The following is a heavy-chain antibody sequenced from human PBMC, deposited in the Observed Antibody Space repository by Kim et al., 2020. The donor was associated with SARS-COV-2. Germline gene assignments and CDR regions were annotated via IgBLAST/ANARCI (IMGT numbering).Heavy chain of an antibody. CDR3: TRDRIAVAHILTKGLENYYYYGMDV. D-gene: IGHD6-19*01. J-gene: IGHJ6*02. CDR1: GFTLGDYA. V-gene: IGHV3-49*03. Sequence: GGSLRLSCTAPGFTLGDYAMSWFRQAPGKGLEWVGFIRSKAYGGTTEYAASVKGRFTISRDDSKSIAYLQMNSLKTEDTAVYYCTRDRIAVAHILTKGLENYYYYGMDVWGQGTTVTVSS. CDR2: IRSKAYGGTT.